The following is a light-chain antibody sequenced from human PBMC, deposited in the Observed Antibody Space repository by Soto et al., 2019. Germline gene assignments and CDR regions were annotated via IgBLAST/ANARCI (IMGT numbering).Light chain of an antibody. Sequence: EIVLTQSPATLSVSPGERATLSCRASQSVYSNLAWYQQRPGQSPRLLIYAASTRATGIPARFSGSGSGTEFSLTISSLQYEDVAVYYCQQYNNWPLFTFGPGTKVDIK. CDR2: AAS. CDR3: QQYNNWPLFT. V-gene: IGKV3-15*01. CDR1: QSVYSN. J-gene: IGKJ3*01.